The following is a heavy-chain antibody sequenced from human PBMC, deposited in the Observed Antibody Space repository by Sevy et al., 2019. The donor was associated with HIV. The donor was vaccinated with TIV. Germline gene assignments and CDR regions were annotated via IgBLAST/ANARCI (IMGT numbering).Heavy chain of an antibody. V-gene: IGHV4-59*01. CDR3: ARDSSTRPRVLDY. J-gene: IGHJ4*02. CDR2: IYFTGNT. CDR1: GGSISSYF. D-gene: IGHD6-6*01. Sequence: SETLSLTCSVSGGSISSYFWTWVRQSPGKGLEWIGNIYFTGNTDYSPALKSRVILSLDTSNSQFSLTLKSVTVADTAIYFCARDSSTRPRVLDYWGQGTLVTVSS.